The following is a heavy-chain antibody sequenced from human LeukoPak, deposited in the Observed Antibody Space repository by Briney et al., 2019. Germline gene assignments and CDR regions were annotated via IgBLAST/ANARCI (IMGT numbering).Heavy chain of an antibody. CDR3: ARVVSAGAQFWFDP. V-gene: IGHV4-59*01. Sequence: SESLSLTCTVSGVAISGFYWSWVRRPPGRGLGCVVYISYTRSTNYNPSLMSRVTISLDTSKNQFSLKLNSRTAADTAVYYCARVVSAGAQFWFDPWGQGTLVTVSS. D-gene: IGHD2-2*01. CDR2: ISYTRST. J-gene: IGHJ5*02. CDR1: GVAISGFY.